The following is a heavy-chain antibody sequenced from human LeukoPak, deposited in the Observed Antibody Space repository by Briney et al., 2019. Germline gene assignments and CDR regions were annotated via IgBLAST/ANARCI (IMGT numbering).Heavy chain of an antibody. D-gene: IGHD6-19*01. Sequence: SEILSLTCTVSGGSISSYYWSWIRQPPGKGLERIGNIHYSGSTNYNPSLKSRVTISVDTSKNQFSLKLSSVTAADTALYYCARQITVPGKTLFDSWGQGTLVTVSS. J-gene: IGHJ4*02. CDR1: GGSISSYY. CDR2: IHYSGST. V-gene: IGHV4-59*08. CDR3: ARQITVPGKTLFDS.